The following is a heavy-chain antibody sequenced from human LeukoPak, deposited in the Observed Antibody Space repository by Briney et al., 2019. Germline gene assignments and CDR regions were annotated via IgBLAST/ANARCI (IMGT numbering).Heavy chain of an antibody. D-gene: IGHD6-13*01. CDR1: GYTFTSYA. CDR3: ARVAAAGTLPGAYYYGMDV. CDR2: INTNTGNP. Sequence: ASVKVSCKASGYTFTSYAMNWVRQAPGQGLEWMGWINTNTGNPTYAQGFTGRFVFSLDTSVSTAYLQISSLKAEDTAVYYCARVAAAGTLPGAYYYGMDVWGQGTTVTVSS. V-gene: IGHV7-4-1*02. J-gene: IGHJ6*02.